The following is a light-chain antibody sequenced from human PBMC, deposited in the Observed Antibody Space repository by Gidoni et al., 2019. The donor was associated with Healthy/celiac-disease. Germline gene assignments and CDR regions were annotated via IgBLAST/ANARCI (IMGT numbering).Light chain of an antibody. CDR2: AAS. V-gene: IGKV1-NL1*01. J-gene: IGKJ2*01. Sequence: DIQMTQSPSSLSASVGDRVTVTCRASQGISNSLAWYQQKSGKAPKLLLYAASRLESGVPSRFSGSGSGTDYTLTISSLQPEDFATYYCQQYYSTPYTFGQGTKLEIK. CDR1: QGISNS. CDR3: QQYYSTPYT.